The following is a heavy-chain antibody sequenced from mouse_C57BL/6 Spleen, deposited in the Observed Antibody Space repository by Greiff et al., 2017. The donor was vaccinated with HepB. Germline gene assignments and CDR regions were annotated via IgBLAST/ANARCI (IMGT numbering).Heavy chain of an antibody. CDR3: ATYGTYWDLYYFDY. Sequence: VHLVESGPELVKPGASVKISCKASGYAFSSSWMNWVKQRPGKGLEWIGRIYPGDGDTNYNGKFKGKATLTADKSSSTAYMQLSSLTSEDSAVYFCATYGTYWDLYYFDYWGQGTTLTVSS. V-gene: IGHV1-82*01. D-gene: IGHD4-1*01. CDR1: GYAFSSSW. CDR2: IYPGDGDT. J-gene: IGHJ2*01.